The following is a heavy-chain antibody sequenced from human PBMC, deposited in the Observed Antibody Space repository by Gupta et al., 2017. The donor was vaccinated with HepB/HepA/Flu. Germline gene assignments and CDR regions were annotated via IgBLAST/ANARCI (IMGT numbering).Heavy chain of an antibody. CDR1: GGSISSRSYY. Sequence: QLQLQESGPGLVKPSETLSLTCTVSGGSISSRSYYWGWSRQPPGQGLEWIGSIYYSGSTYYNPSLKSRVTIAVDTSKNQFSLKLSSVTAADTAVYYCARRGRDRPFDYWGQGTLVTVSS. D-gene: IGHD5-24*01. CDR3: ARRGRDRPFDY. V-gene: IGHV4-39*01. CDR2: IYYSGST. J-gene: IGHJ4*02.